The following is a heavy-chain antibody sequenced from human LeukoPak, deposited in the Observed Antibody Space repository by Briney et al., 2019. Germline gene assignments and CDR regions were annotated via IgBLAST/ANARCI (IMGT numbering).Heavy chain of an antibody. Sequence: ASVKVSCKASGYTFTSYGISWERQAPGQGLEWMGGISAYNGNTNYAQKLQGRVTMTTDTSTSTAYMELRSLRSDDTAVYYCARNQYSGSYSPRDGMDVWGKGTTVTVSS. CDR2: ISAYNGNT. V-gene: IGHV1-18*01. CDR3: ARNQYSGSYSPRDGMDV. D-gene: IGHD1-26*01. J-gene: IGHJ6*04. CDR1: GYTFTSYG.